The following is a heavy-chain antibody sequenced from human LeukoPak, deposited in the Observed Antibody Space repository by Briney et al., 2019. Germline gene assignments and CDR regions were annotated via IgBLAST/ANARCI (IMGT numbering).Heavy chain of an antibody. V-gene: IGHV4-34*01. J-gene: IGHJ4*02. Sequence: SETLSLTCAVSGGSFSGYYWSWIRQPPGKGLEWIGEINHSGSTNYNPSLKSRVTISVDTSKNQFSLKLSSVTAADTAVYYCARAEGSGSYFYDYWGQGTLVTVSS. CDR1: GGSFSGYY. CDR3: ARAEGSGSYFYDY. CDR2: INHSGST. D-gene: IGHD1-26*01.